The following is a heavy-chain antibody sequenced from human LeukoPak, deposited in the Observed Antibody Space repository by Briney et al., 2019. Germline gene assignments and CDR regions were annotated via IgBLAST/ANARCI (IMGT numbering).Heavy chain of an antibody. J-gene: IGHJ4*02. D-gene: IGHD2-15*01. CDR3: ARPSGSGDTDY. CDR1: GGSISSSSYY. V-gene: IGHV4-39*01. CDR2: IYYSGST. Sequence: SETLSLTCTVSGGSISSSSYYWGWIRQPPGKGLEWIGSIYYSGSTYYNPSLKSRVTISVDTSKNQFSLKLSSVTAADTAVYYCARPSGSGDTDYWGQGTLVTVSS.